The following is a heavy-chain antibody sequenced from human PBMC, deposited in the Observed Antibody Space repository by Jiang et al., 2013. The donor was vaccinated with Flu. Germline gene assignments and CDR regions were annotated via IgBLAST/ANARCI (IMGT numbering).Heavy chain of an antibody. J-gene: IGHJ6*02. D-gene: IGHD6-19*01. CDR3: ARWGFSEVSTSGWQDYYYAMDV. Sequence: QLLESGGGLVQPGGSLRLSCAASRFTFSRYWMNWVRQAPGKGLEWVANIKQDGSAKYYVDSVKGRFTISRDNAKNSLYLEMSSLRAEDTAVYYCARWGFSEVSTSGWQDYYYAMDVWGQGTTVTVSS. CDR1: RFTFSRYW. CDR2: IKQDGSAK. V-gene: IGHV3-7*01.